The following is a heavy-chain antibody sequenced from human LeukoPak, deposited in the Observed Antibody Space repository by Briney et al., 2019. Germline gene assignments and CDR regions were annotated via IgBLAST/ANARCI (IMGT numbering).Heavy chain of an antibody. Sequence: GRPLRLSCAASGFTFSSYAMHWVRQAPGKGLEWVAVISYDGSNKYYADSVKGRFTISRDNSKNTLYLQMNSLRAEDTAVYYCARDPMVRGVIIMGGGPLWGYWGQGTLVTVSS. V-gene: IGHV3-30-3*01. CDR3: ARDPMVRGVIIMGGGPLWGY. CDR1: GFTFSSYA. CDR2: ISYDGSNK. D-gene: IGHD3-10*01. J-gene: IGHJ4*02.